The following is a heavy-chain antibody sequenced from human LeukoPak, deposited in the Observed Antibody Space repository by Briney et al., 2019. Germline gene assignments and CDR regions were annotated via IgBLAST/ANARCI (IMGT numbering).Heavy chain of an antibody. J-gene: IGHJ4*02. CDR3: ARSGEIYGDYPDY. CDR2: MNPNSGNT. D-gene: IGHD4-17*01. CDR1: GYTFTSYD. V-gene: IGHV1-8*01. Sequence: ASVKVSCKSSGYTFTSYDINWVRPATGQGLAWLGWMNPNSGNTGYAQRFQGRVTMTRNTSISTAYMELSSLRSEDTAVYYCARSGEIYGDYPDYWGQGTLVTVSS.